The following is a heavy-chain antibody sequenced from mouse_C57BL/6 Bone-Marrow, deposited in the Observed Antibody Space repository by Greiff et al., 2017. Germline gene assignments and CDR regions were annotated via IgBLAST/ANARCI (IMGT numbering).Heavy chain of an antibody. CDR1: GYTFTSYW. V-gene: IGHV1-50*01. Sequence: QVQLQQPGAELVMPGASVKLSCTASGYTFTSYWMQWVKQRPGQGLEWIGEIDPSDSYTNYNQKFKGKATLAVDTSSSTAYRQISSLTSEDSAVYYCAREGVLLRPFAYWGQGTLVTVSA. D-gene: IGHD1-1*01. CDR3: AREGVLLRPFAY. J-gene: IGHJ3*01. CDR2: IDPSDSYT.